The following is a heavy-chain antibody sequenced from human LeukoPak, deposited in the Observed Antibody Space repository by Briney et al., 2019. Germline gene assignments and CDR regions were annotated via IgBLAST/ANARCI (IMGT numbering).Heavy chain of an antibody. V-gene: IGHV4-59*12. CDR1: GGSISSYY. J-gene: IGHJ3*02. CDR2: IYHSGTT. Sequence: SETLSLTCTVSGGSISSYYWSWIRQPPGKGLEWIGYIYHSGTTYYNPSLESQVTISVDRSQTQFSLRLSSVTAADTAVYYCARMSGSQTSDAFDIWGQGTMVTVSS. CDR3: ARMSGSQTSDAFDI. D-gene: IGHD1-26*01.